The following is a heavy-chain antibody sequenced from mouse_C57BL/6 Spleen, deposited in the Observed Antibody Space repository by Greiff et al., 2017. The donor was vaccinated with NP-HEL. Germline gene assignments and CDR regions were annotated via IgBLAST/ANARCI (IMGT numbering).Heavy chain of an antibody. V-gene: IGHV14-4*01. CDR2: IDPENGDT. CDR1: GFNIKDDY. CDR3: TTCGTGTARAMDY. Sequence: EVKLVESGAELVRPGASVKLSCTASGFNIKDDYMHWVKQRPEQGLEWIGWIDPENGDTEYASKFQGKATITADTSSNTAYLQLSSLTSEDTAVYYCTTCGTGTARAMDYWGQGTSVTVSS. J-gene: IGHJ4*01. D-gene: IGHD4-1*01.